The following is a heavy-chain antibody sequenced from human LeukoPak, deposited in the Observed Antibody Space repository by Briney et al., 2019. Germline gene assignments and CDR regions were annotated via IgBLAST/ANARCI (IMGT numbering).Heavy chain of an antibody. V-gene: IGHV3-48*03. CDR3: ARAESITWYY. CDR1: GFIFSNYE. Sequence: PGGSLRLSCAASGFIFSNYEMNWVRQAPGKGLEWISYISSSGSTIYYADSVKGRFSTSRDNAKNSLYLQMNSLSAEDTAVYYCARAESITWYYWGQGTLVTVP. J-gene: IGHJ4*02. CDR2: ISSSGSTI. D-gene: IGHD6-13*01.